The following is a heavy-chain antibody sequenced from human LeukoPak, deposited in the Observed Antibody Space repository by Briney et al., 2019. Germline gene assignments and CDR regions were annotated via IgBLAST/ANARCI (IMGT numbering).Heavy chain of an antibody. Sequence: GASVKVSCKASGYTFTSYGISWVRQAPGQGLEWMGWISAYNGNTNYAQKLQGRVTMTTDTSTSTAYMELRSLRSDDTAVYYCARVGSSWSLYYYYYMDVWGKGTTVTISS. CDR2: ISAYNGNT. D-gene: IGHD6-13*01. V-gene: IGHV1-18*01. CDR3: ARVGSSWSLYYYYYMDV. CDR1: GYTFTSYG. J-gene: IGHJ6*03.